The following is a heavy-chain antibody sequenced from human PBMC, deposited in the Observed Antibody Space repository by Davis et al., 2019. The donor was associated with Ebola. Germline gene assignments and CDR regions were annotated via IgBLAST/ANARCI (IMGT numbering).Heavy chain of an antibody. J-gene: IGHJ6*02. CDR3: ARDRSYASHYDILTGPLNPYYGMDV. Sequence: ASVKVSCKASGGTFSSYAISWVRQAPGQELEWMGWISAYNGNTNYAQKLQGRVTMTTDTSTSTAYMELRSLRSDDTAVYYCARDRSYASHYDILTGPLNPYYGMDVWGQGTTVTVSS. CDR1: GGTFSSYA. CDR2: ISAYNGNT. V-gene: IGHV1-18*01. D-gene: IGHD3-9*01.